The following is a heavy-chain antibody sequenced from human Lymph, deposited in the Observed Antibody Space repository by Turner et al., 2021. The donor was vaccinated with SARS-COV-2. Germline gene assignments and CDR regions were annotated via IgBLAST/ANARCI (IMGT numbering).Heavy chain of an antibody. CDR1: GFTFSSYA. Sequence: QVHLVASGGGVVKPGRSMRLSGTASGFTFSSYAMHWVRQAPGKGLEWVAFISYDGSDKYYADSVKGRFTFSRDNSKNTLYLQMNSLRAEDTAVYYCARDRDSSGWVDYWGQGTLVTVSS. CDR3: ARDRDSSGWVDY. CDR2: ISYDGSDK. J-gene: IGHJ4*02. V-gene: IGHV3-30*04. D-gene: IGHD3-22*01.